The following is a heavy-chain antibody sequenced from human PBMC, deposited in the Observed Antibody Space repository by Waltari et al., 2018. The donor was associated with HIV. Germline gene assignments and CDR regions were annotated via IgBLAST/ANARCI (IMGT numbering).Heavy chain of an antibody. J-gene: IGHJ6*02. CDR2: ITWNSGRT. D-gene: IGHD2-15*01. Sequence: EVQLVESGGGLVQPGRSLRPPCAASGFPFYDYAMHWVRQVPGKGLEWVSGITWNSGRTGYADSVKGRFIISRDNAKNSLYLQMNSLRVEDTALYYCAKSDIDYGMDVWGQGTTVTVSS. CDR3: AKSDIDYGMDV. CDR1: GFPFYDYA. V-gene: IGHV3-9*01.